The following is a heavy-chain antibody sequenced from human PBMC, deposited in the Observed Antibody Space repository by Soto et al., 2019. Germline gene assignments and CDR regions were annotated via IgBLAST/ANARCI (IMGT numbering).Heavy chain of an antibody. V-gene: IGHV3-33*01. J-gene: IGHJ6*02. CDR2: IWYDGSNK. Sequence: QVQLVESGGGVVQPGRSLRLSCAASGFTFSSYGMHWVRQAPGKGLEWVAVIWYDGSNKYYADSVKGRFTISRDNSKNPLYLKMNSLRAEDTAVYYCARAAPKGYYYYGMDVWGQGTTVTVSS. D-gene: IGHD6-6*01. CDR1: GFTFSSYG. CDR3: ARAAPKGYYYYGMDV.